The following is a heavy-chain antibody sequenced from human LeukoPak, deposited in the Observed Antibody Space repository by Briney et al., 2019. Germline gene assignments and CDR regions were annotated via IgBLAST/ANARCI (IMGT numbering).Heavy chain of an antibody. CDR2: IIPIFGTA. CDR3: ASSYYDSSGRFDY. CDR1: GGTSSSYA. Sequence: SVKVSCKASGGTSSSYAISWVRQAPGQGLEWMGGIIPIFGTANYAQKFQGRVTITTDESTSTAYMELSSLRSEDTAVYYCASSYYDSSGRFDYWGQGTLVTVSS. D-gene: IGHD3-22*01. V-gene: IGHV1-69*05. J-gene: IGHJ4*02.